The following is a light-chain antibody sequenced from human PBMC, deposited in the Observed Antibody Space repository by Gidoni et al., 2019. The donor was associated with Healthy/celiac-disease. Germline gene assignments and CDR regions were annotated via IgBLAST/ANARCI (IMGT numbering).Light chain of an antibody. Sequence: QSVLTQPPSASGTPGQRVPISCSGRSSNIGSNYVYWYQQLPGTAPKLLIYRNNQRPSGVPDRFSGSKSGTSASLAISGLRSEDEADYYCAAWDDSLSGPRVFGGGTKLTVL. J-gene: IGLJ3*02. V-gene: IGLV1-47*01. CDR1: SSNIGSNY. CDR2: RNN. CDR3: AAWDDSLSGPRV.